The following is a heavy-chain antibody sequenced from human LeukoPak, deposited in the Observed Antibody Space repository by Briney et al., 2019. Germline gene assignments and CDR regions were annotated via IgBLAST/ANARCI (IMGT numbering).Heavy chain of an antibody. CDR1: GYSMNSHY. J-gene: IGHJ4*02. Sequence: SGTLSLTCTVSGYSMNSHYWTWIRQSPGKGLEWIGFVYYSGRTNYNPSLKSRATISVDTSNNQFSMRLYSVTAADTAIYYCAREPLYSGTYRYFDFWGPGILVTVSS. CDR2: VYYSGRT. CDR3: AREPLYSGTYRYFDF. V-gene: IGHV4-59*11. D-gene: IGHD1-26*01.